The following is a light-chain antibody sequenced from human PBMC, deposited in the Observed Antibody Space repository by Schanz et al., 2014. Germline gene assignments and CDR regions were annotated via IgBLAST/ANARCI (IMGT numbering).Light chain of an antibody. CDR1: TGAVTSAHW. CDR3: LLYYGGDLHWV. CDR2: DTN. Sequence: QAVVTQEPSLTVSPGGTVTLTCGSSTGAVTSAHWPYWLQQKPGQAPRTLIYDTNNKLSLTPARFSGSLLGGKAALTLSGVQPEDEADYYCLLYYGGDLHWVFGGGTKVTVL. J-gene: IGLJ3*02. V-gene: IGLV7-46*01.